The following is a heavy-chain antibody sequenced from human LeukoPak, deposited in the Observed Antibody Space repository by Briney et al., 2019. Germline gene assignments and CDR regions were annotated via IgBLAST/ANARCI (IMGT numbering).Heavy chain of an antibody. V-gene: IGHV3-23*01. CDR1: GFTFSSYA. Sequence: PGGSLRLSCAASGFTFSSYAMSWVRQAPGKGLEWVSAISGSGGSTYCADSVKGRFTISRDNSKNTLYLQMNSLRAEDTAVYYCAKKSYGSGHFDYWGQGTLVTVSS. CDR3: AKKSYGSGHFDY. J-gene: IGHJ4*02. D-gene: IGHD3-10*01. CDR2: ISGSGGST.